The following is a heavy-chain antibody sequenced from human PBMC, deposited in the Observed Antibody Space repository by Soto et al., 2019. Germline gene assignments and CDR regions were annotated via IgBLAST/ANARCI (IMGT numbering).Heavy chain of an antibody. CDR2: IWYDGSNK. V-gene: IGHV3-33*01. CDR3: ARGGGSLPFDY. Sequence: PGGSLRLCCAASGFTFSSYGMHWVRQAPGKGLEWVAVIWYDGSNKYYADSVKGRFTISRDNSKNTLYLQMNSLRAEDTAVYYCARGGGSLPFDYWGQGTLVTVSS. J-gene: IGHJ4*02. D-gene: IGHD2-15*01. CDR1: GFTFSSYG.